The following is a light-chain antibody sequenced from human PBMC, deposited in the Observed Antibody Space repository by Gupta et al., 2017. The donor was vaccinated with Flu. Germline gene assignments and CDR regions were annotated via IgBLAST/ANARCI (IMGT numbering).Light chain of an antibody. V-gene: IGKV3-20*01. J-gene: IGKJ2*03. Sequence: IVLTQSPGTLSLSPGERATLSCRASQSVSSSYLAWYQQKPGQAPRLLIYGASSRATGIPDRFSGSGSGTDFTLTISRLDPEDFAVYYCQQYGSSPPYSFGQGTKLEIK. CDR1: QSVSSSY. CDR2: GAS. CDR3: QQYGSSPPYS.